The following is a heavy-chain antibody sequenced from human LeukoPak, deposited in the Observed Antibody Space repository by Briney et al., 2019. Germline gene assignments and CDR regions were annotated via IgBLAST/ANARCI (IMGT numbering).Heavy chain of an antibody. Sequence: PSETLSLTCTVSGGSISSYYWTWMRQPPGKGLEWIGYSYDSGSTNYNPSLKSRVTISVDTSKNQFSLKLSSVTAADTAVYYCARRNILTEGEAFDIWGQGTLVTVSS. J-gene: IGHJ3*02. V-gene: IGHV4-59*08. CDR1: GGSISSYY. D-gene: IGHD3-9*01. CDR2: SYDSGST. CDR3: ARRNILTEGEAFDI.